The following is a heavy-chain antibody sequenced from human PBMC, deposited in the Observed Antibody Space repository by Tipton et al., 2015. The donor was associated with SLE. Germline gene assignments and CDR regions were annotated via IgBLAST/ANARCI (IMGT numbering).Heavy chain of an antibody. CDR2: IYYGGRT. V-gene: IGHV4-59*01. Sequence: TLSLTCTVSGGSINSYYWSWIRQPPGKGLEWIGYIYYGGRTNYKPSLKSRVTISLDTSKNQFSLKLNSVTAADTAMYFCARSPGRLRSMDYWGQGTLVTVSS. CDR3: ARSPGRLRSMDY. CDR1: GGSINSYY. J-gene: IGHJ4*02. D-gene: IGHD3-3*01.